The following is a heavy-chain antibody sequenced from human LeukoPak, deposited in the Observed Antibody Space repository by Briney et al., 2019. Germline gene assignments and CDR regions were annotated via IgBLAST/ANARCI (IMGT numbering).Heavy chain of an antibody. CDR2: IYTGGST. V-gene: IGHV3-66*01. J-gene: IGHJ5*02. CDR1: GFTVSSSY. CDR3: ATGGYCGGGTCRFDP. Sequence: PGGSLRLSCAASGFTVSSSYMSWVRQAPGKGLEWVSVIYTGGSTYYADSVKSRFTTSRDNSKKTLYLQMNSLRAEDTAVYYCATGGYCGGGTCRFDPWGQGTLVTVSS. D-gene: IGHD2-15*01.